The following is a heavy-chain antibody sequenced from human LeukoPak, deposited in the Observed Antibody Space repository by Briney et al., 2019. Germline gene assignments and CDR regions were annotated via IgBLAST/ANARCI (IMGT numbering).Heavy chain of an antibody. CDR1: GYTFTGYY. V-gene: IGHV1-46*01. CDR3: ARDPRYCSSTSCFYYYYYMDV. CDR2: INPSGGST. Sequence: ASVKVSCKATGYTFTGYYMHWVRQAPGQGLEWMGWINPSGGSTSYAQKFQGRVTMTRDMSTSTVYMELSSLRSEDTAVYYCARDPRYCSSTSCFYYYYYMDVWGKGTTVTVSS. J-gene: IGHJ6*03. D-gene: IGHD2-2*01.